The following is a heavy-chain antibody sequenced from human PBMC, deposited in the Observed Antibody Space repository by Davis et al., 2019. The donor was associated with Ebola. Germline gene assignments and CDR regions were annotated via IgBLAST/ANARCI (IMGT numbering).Heavy chain of an antibody. V-gene: IGHV1-3*01. CDR1: GYTFTSYP. CDR3: VRLNWDYGLYYGLDV. CDR2: VNAGNGDT. J-gene: IGHJ6*04. Sequence: AASVKVSCKASGYTFTSYPIHWVRQAPGQRLEWMGWVNAGNGDTKSSQKFQDRVTITTDTSARTVYMEMSRLSSEDTAVYFCVRLNWDYGLYYGLDVWGRGTTVIVSS. D-gene: IGHD1-7*01.